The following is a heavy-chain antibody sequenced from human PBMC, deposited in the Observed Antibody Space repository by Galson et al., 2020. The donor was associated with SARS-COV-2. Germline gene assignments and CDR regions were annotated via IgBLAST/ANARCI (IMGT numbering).Heavy chain of an antibody. Sequence: KIGESLKISCEGSGYSFTSYWIGWVRQMPGKGLEWMGILYPGDSDTRYSPSFQGQVTISADKSISTAYLQWSSLKASDTAMYYCARRLMHLYGDANDAFDIWGQGTMVTVSS. CDR3: ARRLMHLYGDANDAFDI. V-gene: IGHV5-51*01. CDR2: LYPGDSDT. CDR1: GYSFTSYW. D-gene: IGHD4-17*01. J-gene: IGHJ3*02.